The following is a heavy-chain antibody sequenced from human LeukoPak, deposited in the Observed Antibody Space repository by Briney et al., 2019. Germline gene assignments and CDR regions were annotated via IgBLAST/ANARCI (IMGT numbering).Heavy chain of an antibody. CDR2: INTNTGNP. J-gene: IGHJ4*02. Sequence: ASVKVSCKSSGYTFNNYAMNWVRQAPGQGLEWMGWINTNTGNPTYAQGFTGRFVFSSDTSVRTACLQISSLKAEDTAVYYCARSNNDGDYLGVGFDYWGQGTLVTVSS. D-gene: IGHD4-17*01. V-gene: IGHV7-4-1*02. CDR3: ARSNNDGDYLGVGFDY. CDR1: GYTFNNYA.